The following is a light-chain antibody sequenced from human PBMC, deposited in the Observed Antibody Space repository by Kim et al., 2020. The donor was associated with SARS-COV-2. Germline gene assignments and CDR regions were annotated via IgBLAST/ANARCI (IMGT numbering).Light chain of an antibody. Sequence: PGERATLSCRASQSVSSSNLAWYQQKPGQPPRLLMYDASSRATGIPDRVSGSGSGTDFTLTISRLEPEDFAVYYCQQYGSTPLTFGGGTKVDIK. CDR1: QSVSSSN. J-gene: IGKJ4*01. V-gene: IGKV3-20*01. CDR2: DAS. CDR3: QQYGSTPLT.